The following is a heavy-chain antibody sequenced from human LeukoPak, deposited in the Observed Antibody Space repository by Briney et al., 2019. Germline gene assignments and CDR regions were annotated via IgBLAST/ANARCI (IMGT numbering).Heavy chain of an antibody. Sequence: GGSLRLSCAASGFTFSRYELNWVRQAPGKGLEWVSYISSSGSIIYYADSVRGRFTISRDSAKNSLYLQMNSLRAEDTAVYYCARDLGMTDGDYVSYFDYWGQGTLVTVSS. CDR2: ISSSGSII. CDR3: ARDLGMTDGDYVSYFDY. V-gene: IGHV3-48*03. D-gene: IGHD4-17*01. J-gene: IGHJ4*02. CDR1: GFTFSRYE.